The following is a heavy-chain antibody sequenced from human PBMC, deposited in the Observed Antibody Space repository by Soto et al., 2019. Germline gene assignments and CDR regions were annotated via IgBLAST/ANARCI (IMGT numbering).Heavy chain of an antibody. CDR1: GDSISWYY. CDR2: IHTTEST. Sequence: QVQLQESGPGLVKPSETLSLTCTVSGDSISWYYWSWIRQPAGKGMEWIGRIHTTESTNYNPSLKSRVTMSIDTSNNQFSLRLSSLTAADTAVYYCVRALSSAACLYFDYWGQGTLVTVSS. J-gene: IGHJ4*02. CDR3: VRALSSAACLYFDY. V-gene: IGHV4-4*07. D-gene: IGHD6-13*01.